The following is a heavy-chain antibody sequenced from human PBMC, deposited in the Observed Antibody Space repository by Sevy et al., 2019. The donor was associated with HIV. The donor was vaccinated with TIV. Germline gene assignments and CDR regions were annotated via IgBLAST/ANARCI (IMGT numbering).Heavy chain of an antibody. CDR2: ISSSSSTI. J-gene: IGHJ6*02. CDR3: DRDGGQSLAPTSYYGMDV. D-gene: IGHD6-19*01. V-gene: IGHV3-48*02. Sequence: GGSLRLSCAASGFTFSSYSMNWVRQAPGKGLEWVSYISSSSSTIYYADSVKGRFTISRDKAKNSLYLQMNSLRDEDTAVYYCDRDGGQSLAPTSYYGMDVWGQGTTVTVSS. CDR1: GFTFSSYS.